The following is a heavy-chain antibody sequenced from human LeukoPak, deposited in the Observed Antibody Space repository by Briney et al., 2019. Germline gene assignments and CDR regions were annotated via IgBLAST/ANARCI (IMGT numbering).Heavy chain of an antibody. CDR1: GFTFTSVW. Sequence: GGSLRLSCAASGFTFTSVWMHWFRQAPGKGLVWVSRISTDGAITGYADSVKGRFTISRDNAKNTLYLQMNSLRAEDTAVYYCARDRTTVTLFDYWGQGALATVSS. J-gene: IGHJ4*02. V-gene: IGHV3-74*01. CDR2: ISTDGAIT. D-gene: IGHD4-17*01. CDR3: ARDRTTVTLFDY.